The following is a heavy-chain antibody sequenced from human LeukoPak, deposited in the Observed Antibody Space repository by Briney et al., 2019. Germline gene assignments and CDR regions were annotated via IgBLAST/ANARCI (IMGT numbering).Heavy chain of an antibody. Sequence: SETLSLTCTVSGGSISSSSYYWGWIRQPPGKGLEWIGSIYYSGSTYYNPSLKSRVTISVDTSKNQFSLKLSSVTAADTAVYYCARLGRDTNVLLWFGELFGGSDYFDYWGQGTLVTVSS. J-gene: IGHJ4*02. CDR1: GGSISSSSYY. CDR2: IYYSGST. D-gene: IGHD3-10*01. CDR3: ARLGRDTNVLLWFGELFGGSDYFDY. V-gene: IGHV4-39*01.